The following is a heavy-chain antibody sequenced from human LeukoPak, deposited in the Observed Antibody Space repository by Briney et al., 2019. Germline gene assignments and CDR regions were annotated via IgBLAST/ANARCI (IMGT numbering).Heavy chain of an antibody. CDR2: IKQDGSEK. D-gene: IGHD1-26*01. Sequence: PGGSLRLSCVASEFTFSSYEMNWVRQAPGKGLELVANIKQDGSEKYYVDSVQGRFTISRDNAKNSLYLQMNSLRVEDTAVYYCARRIVGPSSGGDYWGQGTPVTVSS. CDR3: ARRIVGPSSGGDY. V-gene: IGHV3-7*01. CDR1: EFTFSSYE. J-gene: IGHJ4*02.